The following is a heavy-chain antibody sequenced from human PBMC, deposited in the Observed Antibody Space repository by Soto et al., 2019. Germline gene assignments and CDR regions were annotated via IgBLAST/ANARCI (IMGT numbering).Heavy chain of an antibody. CDR2: IFYSGNT. V-gene: IGHV4-39*01. Sequence: QLQLQESGPGLVKPSETLSLTCTVSDDSIGRSNYFWGWIRQPPGKGLEWIGNIFYSGNTHYNPSLTSRVTISLDTSNHHFSLRVSSVTAADTAVYYCVRHLYSGDSSGSFGYWGPGALVIVSS. CDR1: DDSIGRSNYF. J-gene: IGHJ4*02. D-gene: IGHD6-19*01. CDR3: VRHLYSGDSSGSFGY.